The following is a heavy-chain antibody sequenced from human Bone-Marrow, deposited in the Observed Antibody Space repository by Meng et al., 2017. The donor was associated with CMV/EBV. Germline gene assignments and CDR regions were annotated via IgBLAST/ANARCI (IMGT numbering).Heavy chain of an antibody. D-gene: IGHD2-2*01. J-gene: IGHJ4*02. CDR3: TTAPPPFGRYCSSTSCPIDY. CDR1: GFTFSNAW. Sequence: GGSLRLSCAASGFTFSNAWMSWVRQAPGKGLEWVGRIKSKTDGGTTDYAAPVKGRFTISRDDSKNTLYLQMNSLKTEDTAVYYCTTAPPPFGRYCSSTSCPIDYWGQGTLVTVSS. V-gene: IGHV3-15*01. CDR2: IKSKTDGGTT.